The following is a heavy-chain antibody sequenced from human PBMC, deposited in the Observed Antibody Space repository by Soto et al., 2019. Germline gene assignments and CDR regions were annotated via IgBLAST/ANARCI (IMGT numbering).Heavy chain of an antibody. CDR1: GYTFTSYG. CDR3: AGVLALGYVAAAAFSDSFDY. CDR2: ISAYNGNT. Sequence: ASVKVSCKASGYTFTSYGISWVRQAPGQGLEWMGWISAYNGNTNYAQKLQGRVTMTTDTSTSTAYMEQRSLRSDDTAGYYCAGVLALGYVAAAAFSDSFDYWGQGTLVTVSS. D-gene: IGHD6-13*01. V-gene: IGHV1-18*01. J-gene: IGHJ4*02.